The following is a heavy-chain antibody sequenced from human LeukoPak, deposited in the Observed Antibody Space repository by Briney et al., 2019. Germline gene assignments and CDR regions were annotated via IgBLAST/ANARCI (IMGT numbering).Heavy chain of an antibody. D-gene: IGHD6-13*01. J-gene: IGHJ4*02. Sequence: SQTLSLTCAISGDSVPDNSAAWNWIRQSPSRGLEWLGRTYYRSRWYNDYAVSVKSRISINPDTSKNQFSLQLNSVTPEDTAVYYCAGSIAAAGSFDYWGQGTLVAVSS. CDR3: AGSIAAAGSFDY. CDR1: GDSVPDNSAA. CDR2: TYYRSRWYN. V-gene: IGHV6-1*01.